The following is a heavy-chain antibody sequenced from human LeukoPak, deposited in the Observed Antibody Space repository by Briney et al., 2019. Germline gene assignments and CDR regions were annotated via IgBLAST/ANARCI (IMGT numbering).Heavy chain of an antibody. D-gene: IGHD2-2*01. J-gene: IGHJ3*02. CDR3: ARPFLRYCSSSSCYAFDI. Sequence: GSSVKVSCKASGGTFSSYAISWVRQAPGQGLEWMGRIIPILGIANYAQKFQGRVTITADKSTSTAYMELSSLRSEDTAVYYCARPFLRYCSSSSCYAFDIWGQGTMVTVSS. CDR1: GGTFSSYA. V-gene: IGHV1-69*04. CDR2: IIPILGIA.